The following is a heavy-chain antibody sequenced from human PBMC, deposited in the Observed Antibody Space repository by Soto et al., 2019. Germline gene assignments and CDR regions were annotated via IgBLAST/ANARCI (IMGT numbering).Heavy chain of an antibody. V-gene: IGHV3-9*01. Sequence: EVQLVESGGALVQPGKSLTLSCAASGFTFDDYGMHWVRQAPGKGLEWVSGISWNSGTTDYADSVKGRFTSSRDNARNSLFLQMNSLRPEDTALYYCAKSMLWFGEFDLWGRGTLVTVSS. J-gene: IGHJ4*02. CDR1: GFTFDDYG. D-gene: IGHD3-10*01. CDR2: ISWNSGTT. CDR3: AKSMLWFGEFDL.